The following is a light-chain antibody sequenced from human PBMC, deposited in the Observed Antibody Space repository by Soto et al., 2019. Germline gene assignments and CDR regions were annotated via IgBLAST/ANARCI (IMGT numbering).Light chain of an antibody. Sequence: DIQMTQSPSSLSASVGDRVTITCRASQGIRNDLGWYQQKPGMAPKRLIYSASTLQGGVPSRFSGSASATEFTLTLSRLQPEDFATYYCLQHFMYPLTFGGGTKVEIK. J-gene: IGKJ4*01. CDR1: QGIRND. CDR2: SAS. CDR3: LQHFMYPLT. V-gene: IGKV1-17*01.